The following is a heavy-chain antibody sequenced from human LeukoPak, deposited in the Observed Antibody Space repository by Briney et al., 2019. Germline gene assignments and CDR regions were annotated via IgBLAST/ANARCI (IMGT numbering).Heavy chain of an antibody. CDR1: GGSISSSNW. CDR2: IYHSGST. J-gene: IGHJ4*02. D-gene: IGHD3-16*02. V-gene: IGHV4-4*02. CDR3: AGAPGYDYVWGSYRPFY. Sequence: SGTLSLTCAVSGGSISSSNWWSWVRQPPGKGLEWIGEIYHSGSTNYNPSLKSRVTISVDKSKNQFSLKLSSVTAADTAVYYCAGAPGYDYVWGSYRPFYWGQGTLVTVSS.